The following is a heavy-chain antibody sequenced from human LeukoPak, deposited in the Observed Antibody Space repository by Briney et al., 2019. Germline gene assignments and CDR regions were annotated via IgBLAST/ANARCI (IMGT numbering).Heavy chain of an antibody. CDR1: GGSISNYY. J-gene: IGHJ3*02. CDR3: ARAWGTDSAFDI. D-gene: IGHD1-14*01. Sequence: SETLSLTCTVSGGSISNYYWSWIRQPPGKGLEWIGYIYRSGSNNYNPSLKSRVAISVDTSKNQFSLNLKSVAAADTAVYYCARAWGTDSAFDIWGQGTMVTVSS. V-gene: IGHV4-59*01. CDR2: IYRSGSN.